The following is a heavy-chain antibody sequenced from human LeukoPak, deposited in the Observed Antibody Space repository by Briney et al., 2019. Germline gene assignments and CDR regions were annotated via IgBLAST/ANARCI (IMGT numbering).Heavy chain of an antibody. CDR1: GGSINTYY. V-gene: IGHV4-59*08. J-gene: IGHJ5*02. CDR2: IYYSRRT. Sequence: PSETLSLTCTVSGGSINTYYWSWIRQPPGKGLEWIGYIYYSRRTNYNPSLKSRVTISVDASKNQVSLNLSSVTAADTAVYYCARHEGSNWTRSNWFDPWGQGTLVTVSS. D-gene: IGHD6-13*01. CDR3: ARHEGSNWTRSNWFDP.